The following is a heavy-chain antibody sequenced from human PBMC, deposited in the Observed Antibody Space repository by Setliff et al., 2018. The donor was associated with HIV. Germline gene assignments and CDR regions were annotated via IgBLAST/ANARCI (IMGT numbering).Heavy chain of an antibody. V-gene: IGHV1-46*01. CDR3: ARDPVSDNSARPYYFDY. CDR1: GYTFTSYS. J-gene: IGHJ4*02. CDR2: INPSVGST. D-gene: IGHD2-21*01. Sequence: ASVKVSCKASGYTFTSYSMHWVRQAPGQGLEWMAVINPSVGSTNFAQMFQGRVTMTRDTSTSTVYMELSSLRSEDTAVYFCARDPVSDNSARPYYFDYWGQGTLVTVSS.